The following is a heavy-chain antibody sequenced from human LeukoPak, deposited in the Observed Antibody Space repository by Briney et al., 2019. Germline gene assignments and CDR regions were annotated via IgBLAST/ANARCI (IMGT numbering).Heavy chain of an antibody. Sequence: SETLSLTCTVSGGSISSSSYYWGWIRQPPGKGLEWIGSIYYSGSTYYNPSLKSRVTISVDTSKNQFSLKLSSVTAADTAAYYCARGLGTYYYDSSGYLQPKHVDYWGQGTLVTVSS. D-gene: IGHD3-22*01. J-gene: IGHJ4*02. CDR1: GGSISSSSYY. CDR2: IYYSGST. CDR3: ARGLGTYYYDSSGYLQPKHVDY. V-gene: IGHV4-39*01.